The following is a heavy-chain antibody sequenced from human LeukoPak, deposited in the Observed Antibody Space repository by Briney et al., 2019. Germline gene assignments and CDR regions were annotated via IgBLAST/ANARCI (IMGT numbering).Heavy chain of an antibody. V-gene: IGHV1-69*01. CDR2: IIPIFGTA. D-gene: IGHD3-22*01. CDR1: GGTFSSYA. CDR3: ARKGRPYYYDSSGLGVKYFQH. Sequence: ASVKVSCKASGGTFSSYAISWVRQAPGQGLEWMGGIIPIFGTANYAQKFQGRVTITADESTSTAYMELSSLRSEDTAVYYCARKGRPYYYDSSGLGVKYFQHWGQGTLVTVSS. J-gene: IGHJ1*01.